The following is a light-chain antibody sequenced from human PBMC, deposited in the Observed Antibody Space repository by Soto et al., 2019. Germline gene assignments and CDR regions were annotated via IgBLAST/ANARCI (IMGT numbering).Light chain of an antibody. V-gene: IGLV2-23*02. CDR3: CSYAGSNTYV. CDR1: SSGVGSYNL. J-gene: IGLJ1*01. CDR2: EVT. Sequence: QSALTQPASLSGAPGQSITISCTGTSSGVGSYNLVSWYQHHPGKAPKLIIYEVTRRPSGISNRFSGSKSGNTASLTISGLQAEDEADYYCCSYAGSNTYVFGTGTKVTVL.